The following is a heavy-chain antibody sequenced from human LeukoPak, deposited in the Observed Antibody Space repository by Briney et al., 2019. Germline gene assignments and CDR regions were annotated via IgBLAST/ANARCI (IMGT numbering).Heavy chain of an antibody. J-gene: IGHJ4*02. V-gene: IGHV3-30-3*01. CDR3: ARGYYDFWSGYSYYFDY. Sequence: GRSLRLSCAPSGFTFSSYAMHWVRQAPGKGLEWVAVISYDGSNKYYADSVKGRFTISRDNSKNTLYLQMNSLRAEDTAVYYCARGYYDFWSGYSYYFDYWGQGTLVTVSS. D-gene: IGHD3-3*01. CDR1: GFTFSSYA. CDR2: ISYDGSNK.